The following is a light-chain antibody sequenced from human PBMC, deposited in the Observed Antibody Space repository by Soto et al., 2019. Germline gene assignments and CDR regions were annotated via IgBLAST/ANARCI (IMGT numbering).Light chain of an antibody. CDR1: QSVSRY. V-gene: IGKV3-11*01. CDR3: QHRSGWPAIS. CDR2: DAS. Sequence: EIVSTQSTASLSLCPGEKASRSCRASQSVSRYLAWYQQKPRQAPRLLIYDASDRATGVPPRFSGSGSGTDFTLTINSLEPEDFAVYYCQHRSGWPAISFGQGTRLEIK. J-gene: IGKJ5*01.